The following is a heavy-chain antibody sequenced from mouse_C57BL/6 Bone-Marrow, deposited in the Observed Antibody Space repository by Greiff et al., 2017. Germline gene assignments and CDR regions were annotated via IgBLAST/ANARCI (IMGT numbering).Heavy chain of an antibody. D-gene: IGHD1-1*01. CDR1: GYTFTSYW. Sequence: VQLQQPGAELVRPGSSVKLSCKASGYTFTSYWMDWVKQRPGQGLEWIGNIYPSDSETHYNQKFKDKATLTVDKSSSTAYMQLSSLTSEDSAVXYCARLVITTVVEYYFDYWGQGTTLTVSS. CDR3: ARLVITTVVEYYFDY. CDR2: IYPSDSET. V-gene: IGHV1-61*01. J-gene: IGHJ2*01.